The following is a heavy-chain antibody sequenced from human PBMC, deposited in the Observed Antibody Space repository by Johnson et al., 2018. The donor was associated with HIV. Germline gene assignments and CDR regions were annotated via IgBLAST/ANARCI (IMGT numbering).Heavy chain of an antibody. CDR1: GFTFSSYA. CDR2: ISGSGGST. CDR3: AKDMGGDRNAFDI. D-gene: IGHD1-26*01. V-gene: IGHV3-23*04. Sequence: MLLVESGGVVAQPGGSLRLSCVASGFTFSSYAMSWVRQAPGKGLEWVSAISGSGGSTYYADSVKGRFTISRDNSKNTLYLQMNSLRAEDTAVYYCAKDMGGDRNAFDIWGQGTMVTVSS. J-gene: IGHJ3*02.